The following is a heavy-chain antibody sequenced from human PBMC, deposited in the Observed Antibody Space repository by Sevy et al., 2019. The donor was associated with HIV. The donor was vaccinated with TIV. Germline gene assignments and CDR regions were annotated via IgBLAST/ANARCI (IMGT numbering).Heavy chain of an antibody. D-gene: IGHD2-21*02. Sequence: GGSLRLSCAASGFTFRRYDMHWVRQAPGRGLEWVAVVASHGNYKSFADFVRGRFTISRDNARNSLDLQMTSLRTEDTAVYYCARLQSCGGDCYYFDSCGQGALVTVSS. CDR2: VASHGNYK. J-gene: IGHJ4*02. V-gene: IGHV3-30-3*01. CDR3: ARLQSCGGDCYYFDS. CDR1: GFTFRRYD.